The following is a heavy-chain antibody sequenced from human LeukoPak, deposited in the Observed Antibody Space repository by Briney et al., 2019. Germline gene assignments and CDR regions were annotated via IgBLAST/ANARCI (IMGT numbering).Heavy chain of an antibody. CDR2: IRSKAYGGTT. CDR3: ARGQFFYRWGMDV. V-gene: IGHV3-49*04. D-gene: IGHD2/OR15-2a*01. CDR1: GFTFGDYA. J-gene: IGHJ6*02. Sequence: GGSLRLSCTASGFTFGDYAMSWVRQAPGKGLEWVGFIRSKAYGGTTEYAASVKGRFTISRDDATSSVFLQMNNVRVEDTAIYYCARGQFFYRWGMDVWGQGTTVTVS.